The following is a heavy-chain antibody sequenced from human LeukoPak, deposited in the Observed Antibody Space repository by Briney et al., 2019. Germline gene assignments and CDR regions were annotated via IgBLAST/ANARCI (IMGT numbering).Heavy chain of an antibody. J-gene: IGHJ6*03. D-gene: IGHD3-3*01. Sequence: GGSLRLSCAASGFTFSSYSMNWVRQAPGKGLEWVSSISSSSSYIYYADSVKGRFTISRDNAKNSLYLQMNSLRAEDTAVYYCAREFWSGYYRRDYYYMDVWGKGTTVTVSS. CDR2: ISSSSSYI. CDR3: AREFWSGYYRRDYYYMDV. CDR1: GFTFSSYS. V-gene: IGHV3-21*01.